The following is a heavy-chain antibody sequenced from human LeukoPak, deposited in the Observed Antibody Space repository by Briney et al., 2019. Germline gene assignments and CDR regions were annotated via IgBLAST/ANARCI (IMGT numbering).Heavy chain of an antibody. CDR1: GGSISSGSYY. Sequence: PSQTLSLTCTVSGGSISSGSYYWSWIRQPAGKGLEWIGRIYTSGSTNYNPSLKSRVTISVDTSKNQFSLMLSSVTAADTAVYYCARDRDIAVAGTGYYYYYMDVWGKGTTVTVSS. J-gene: IGHJ6*03. V-gene: IGHV4-61*02. CDR3: ARDRDIAVAGTGYYYYYMDV. D-gene: IGHD6-19*01. CDR2: IYTSGST.